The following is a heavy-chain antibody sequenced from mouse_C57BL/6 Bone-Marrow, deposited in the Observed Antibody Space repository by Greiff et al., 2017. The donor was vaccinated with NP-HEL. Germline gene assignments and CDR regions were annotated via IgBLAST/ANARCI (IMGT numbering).Heavy chain of an antibody. Sequence: VQLQQSGPGLVQPSQSLSITCTVSGFSLTSYGVHWVRQPPGKGLEWLGVIWSGGSTDYNAAFISRLSISKDNSKSQVFFKMNSLQADDTAIYYCAKKDYTWFAYWGQGTLVTVSA. D-gene: IGHD2-13*01. J-gene: IGHJ3*01. CDR1: GFSLTSYG. CDR2: IWSGGST. V-gene: IGHV2-4*01. CDR3: AKKDYTWFAY.